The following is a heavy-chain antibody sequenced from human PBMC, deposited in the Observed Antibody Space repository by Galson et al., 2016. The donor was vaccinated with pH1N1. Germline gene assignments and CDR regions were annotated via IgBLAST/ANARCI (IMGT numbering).Heavy chain of an antibody. V-gene: IGHV1-46*03. CDR1: VYTFTSYY. CDR2: IDPSSGGT. J-gene: IGHJ4*02. CDR3: IRDLGRLRDY. Sequence: SVKVSCKASVYTFTSYYFHWVRQAPGQGLEWMGVIDPSSGGTTFAQRFQGRVTVTRDTSTSTVYMDLSSLKSEDTAVYYCIRDLGRLRDYWGQGTLVTVS.